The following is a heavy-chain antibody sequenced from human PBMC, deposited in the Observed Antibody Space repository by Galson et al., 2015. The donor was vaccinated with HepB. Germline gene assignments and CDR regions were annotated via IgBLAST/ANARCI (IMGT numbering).Heavy chain of an antibody. D-gene: IGHD2-2*01. J-gene: IGHJ6*03. CDR3: ARQGPAPRHYFYNYIDV. CDR2: VHTSGTT. Sequence: KGLEWIGRVHTSGTTNYSPSLNSRVTVSLDTSKSQFSLKLSSVTAADTAVYYCARQGPAPRHYFYNYIDVWGKGTTVTVSS. V-gene: IGHV4-4*07.